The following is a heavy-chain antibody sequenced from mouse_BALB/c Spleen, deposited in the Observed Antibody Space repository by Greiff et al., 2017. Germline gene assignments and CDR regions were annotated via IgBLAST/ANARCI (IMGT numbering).Heavy chain of an antibody. CDR1: GYTFTSYW. J-gene: IGHJ2*01. D-gene: IGHD1-2*01. V-gene: IGHV1S81*02. CDR2: INPSNGRT. CDR3: ARGGGTFHYSYFDY. Sequence: VQLQQPGAELVKPGASVKLSCKASGYTFTSYWMHWVKQRPGQGLEWIGEINPSNGRTNYNEKFKSKATLTVDKSSSTAYMQLSSLTSEDSAVYYCARGGGTFHYSYFDYWGQGTTLTVSS.